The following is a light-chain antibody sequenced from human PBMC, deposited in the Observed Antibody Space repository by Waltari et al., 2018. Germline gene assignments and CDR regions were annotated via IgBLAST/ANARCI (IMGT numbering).Light chain of an antibody. CDR2: RND. Sequence: QSVLIQPPSVSGTPGQRVTISCSGSSSNLGSTDVYWYEHPPGTAPKLLIYRNDQRPSGVPDRFSGSKSGTSASLAISGLRSEDEADFYCATWDDSLGGAIFGPGTKVTVL. J-gene: IGLJ1*01. V-gene: IGLV1-47*01. CDR1: SSNLGSTD. CDR3: ATWDDSLGGAI.